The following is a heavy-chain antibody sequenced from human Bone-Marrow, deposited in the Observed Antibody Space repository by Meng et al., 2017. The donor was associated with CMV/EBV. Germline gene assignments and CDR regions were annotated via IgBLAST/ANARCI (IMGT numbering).Heavy chain of an antibody. CDR3: ARRPAAVAGTSPFDY. Sequence: SETLSLTCTVSGGSISSSSYYWGWIRQPPGKGLEWIGSIYYSGSTYYNPSLKSRVTISVDTSKNQFSLKLSSVPAADTAVYYCARRPAAVAGTSPFDYWGQGTLVTVSS. CDR1: GGSISSSSYY. J-gene: IGHJ4*02. D-gene: IGHD6-19*01. CDR2: IYYSGST. V-gene: IGHV4-39*01.